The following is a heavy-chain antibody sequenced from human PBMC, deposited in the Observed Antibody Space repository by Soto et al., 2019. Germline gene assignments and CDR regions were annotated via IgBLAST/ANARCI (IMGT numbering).Heavy chain of an antibody. CDR1: GGSFSSYA. CDR2: IIPIFGTP. CDR3: AREYRSSSGRFDN. V-gene: IGHV1-69*01. D-gene: IGHD6-6*01. Sequence: QVQLVQSGAEVKKPGSSVKVSCKASGGSFSSYAISWVRQAPGQGLEWMGGIIPIFGTPSYAQKFQGRVTITVDESTSTAYMEMSSLRSEDTAVYYCAREYRSSSGRFDNWGQGTLVTVSS. J-gene: IGHJ4*02.